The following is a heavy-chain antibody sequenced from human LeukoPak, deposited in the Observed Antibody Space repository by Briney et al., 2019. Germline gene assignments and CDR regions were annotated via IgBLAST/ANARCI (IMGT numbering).Heavy chain of an antibody. V-gene: IGHV1-2*02. Sequence: ASVKVSCKSSGYSFIGYFKVWVRQAPGQGLEWMGWMNPNSGATDYGQKFQDRVTLTRDTSISTAYMEMSRLTSDDTAVYYCARVAVAGRWVDSWGQGTLVTVSS. CDR1: GYSFIGYF. D-gene: IGHD6-19*01. J-gene: IGHJ4*02. CDR3: ARVAVAGRWVDS. CDR2: MNPNSGAT.